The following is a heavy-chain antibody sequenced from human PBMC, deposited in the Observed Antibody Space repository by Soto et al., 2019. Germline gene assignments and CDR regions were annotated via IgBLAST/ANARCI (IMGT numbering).Heavy chain of an antibody. CDR2: IIPIFGTA. Sequence: SVKVSCKASGGTFSSYAISWVRQAPGQGLEWMGGIIPIFGTANYAQKFQGRVTITADESTSTAYMELSSLRSEDTAVYYCAIVTTGYDYVWGSYRYQFDYWGQGTMVPVSS. J-gene: IGHJ4*02. CDR3: AIVTTGYDYVWGSYRYQFDY. V-gene: IGHV1-69*13. CDR1: GGTFSSYA. D-gene: IGHD3-16*02.